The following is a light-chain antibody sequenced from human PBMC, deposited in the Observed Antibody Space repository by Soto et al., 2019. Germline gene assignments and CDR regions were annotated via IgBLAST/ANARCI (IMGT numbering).Light chain of an antibody. Sequence: QSALTQPRSASGSPGQSITISCTGTSSDVGGYNYVSWYQQHPAKAPKLIIFDVSKRPSGVPNRFSGSKSGNTASLTISGLRAEDEADYYCCSYVSRNTYVFGTGTKLTVL. CDR3: CSYVSRNTYV. CDR2: DVS. V-gene: IGLV2-11*01. J-gene: IGLJ1*01. CDR1: SSDVGGYNY.